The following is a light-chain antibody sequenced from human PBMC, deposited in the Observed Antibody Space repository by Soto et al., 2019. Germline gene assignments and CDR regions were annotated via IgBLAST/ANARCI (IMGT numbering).Light chain of an antibody. V-gene: IGKV1-5*03. CDR1: QSISSW. Sequence: IPMTQSPSTLSASVGDRVTLPCLASQSISSWLACYQQKPGKAPKLLIYKASSLESGATSRLSGSGSGTEFTLTISSLQPDDFATYYCQQYNSYWAFGQGTKVDIK. J-gene: IGKJ1*01. CDR2: KAS. CDR3: QQYNSYWA.